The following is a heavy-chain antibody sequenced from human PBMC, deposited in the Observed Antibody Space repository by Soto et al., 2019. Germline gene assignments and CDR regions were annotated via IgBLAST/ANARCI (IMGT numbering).Heavy chain of an antibody. CDR3: ARMYYYDSSGLFDY. J-gene: IGHJ4*02. Sequence: PSETLSLTCTVSGGSISSYYWSWIRQPPGKGLEWIGYIYYSGSTNYNPSLKSRVTISVDTSKNQFSLKLSSVTAADTAVYYCARMYYYDSSGLFDYWGQGTLVTVSS. V-gene: IGHV4-59*08. CDR2: IYYSGST. CDR1: GGSISSYY. D-gene: IGHD3-22*01.